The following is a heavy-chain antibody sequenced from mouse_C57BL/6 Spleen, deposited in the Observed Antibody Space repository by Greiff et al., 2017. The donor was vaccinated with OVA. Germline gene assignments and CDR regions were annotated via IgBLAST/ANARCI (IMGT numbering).Heavy chain of an antibody. CDR2: ISSGSSTI. CDR1: GFTFSDYG. D-gene: IGHD2-3*01. J-gene: IGHJ1*03. V-gene: IGHV5-17*01. Sequence: VQVVESGGGLVKPGGSLKLSCAASGFTFSDYGMHWVRQAPEKGLEWVAYISSGSSTIYYADTVKGRFTISRDNAKNTLFLQMTSLRSEDTAMYYCAKDDGSLYWYFDVWGTGTTVTVSS. CDR3: AKDDGSLYWYFDV.